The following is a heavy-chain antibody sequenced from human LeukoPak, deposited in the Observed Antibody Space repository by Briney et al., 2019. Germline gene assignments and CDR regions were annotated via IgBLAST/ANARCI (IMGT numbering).Heavy chain of an antibody. J-gene: IGHJ4*02. Sequence: GGSLRLSCAASGFTFSSYGMHWVRQAPGKGLEWVAVIWYDGSNKYYADSVKGRFTISRDNSKNTLYLQMNSLRAEDTAVYYYASSYCSSTSCYDLDYWGQGTLVTVSS. V-gene: IGHV3-33*01. CDR2: IWYDGSNK. D-gene: IGHD2-2*01. CDR1: GFTFSSYG. CDR3: ASSYCSSTSCYDLDY.